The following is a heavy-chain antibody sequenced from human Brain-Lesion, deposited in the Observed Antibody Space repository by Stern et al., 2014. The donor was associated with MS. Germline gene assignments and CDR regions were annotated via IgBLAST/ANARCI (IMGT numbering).Heavy chain of an antibody. CDR3: ARHMGEGLSIDY. Sequence: LGQSGAEVKKPGESLRISCQGSGYSFTSDWISWVRQMPGKRLEWMGRIDPSDSNPNYSPSFQGHVTISADKSINTAYLDWRSLKASDTAMYYCARHMGEGLSIDYWGQGTLVTVSS. D-gene: IGHD3-16*01. CDR1: GYSFTSDW. CDR2: IDPSDSNP. J-gene: IGHJ4*02. V-gene: IGHV5-10-1*03.